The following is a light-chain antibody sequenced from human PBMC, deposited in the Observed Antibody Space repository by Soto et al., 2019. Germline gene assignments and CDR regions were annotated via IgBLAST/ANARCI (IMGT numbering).Light chain of an antibody. J-gene: IGKJ2*01. CDR2: GGS. CDR3: HQWSRSPRT. Sequence: EIVLTQSTGTLSLSPGERATLSCRASQSVTNSRLAWYQQKPGQAPKVLIYGGSNRATGIPDRFSGSGSGTDFTLTISRLEPEDFEVYYCHQWSRSPRTFGQGTKLEIK. CDR1: QSVTNSR. V-gene: IGKV3-20*01.